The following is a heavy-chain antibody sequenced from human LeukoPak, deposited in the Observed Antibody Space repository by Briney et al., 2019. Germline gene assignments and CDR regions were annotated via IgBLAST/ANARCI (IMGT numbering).Heavy chain of an antibody. CDR2: ISGSGGST. Sequence: GGSLSLSCAPSGFTFSSYAMSWVRQAPGRGLEWVSGISGSGGSTYYADSVKGQFTISRDNSKNTVYLQMNSLRAKDTAVYYCAKIARLGSSYGYFDYWGQGTLVTVSS. CDR1: GFTFSSYA. D-gene: IGHD5-18*01. CDR3: AKIARLGSSYGYFDY. V-gene: IGHV3-23*01. J-gene: IGHJ4*02.